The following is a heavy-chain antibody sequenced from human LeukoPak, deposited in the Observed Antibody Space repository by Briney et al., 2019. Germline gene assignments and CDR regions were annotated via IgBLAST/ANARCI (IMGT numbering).Heavy chain of an antibody. CDR2: IGTAGDT. CDR3: ARGRGYGGTYYFDY. D-gene: IGHD4-23*01. V-gene: IGHV3-13*01. CDR1: GFTFSSYD. Sequence: PGGSLRLSCAASGFTFSSYDMHWVRQATGKGLEWVSAIGTAGDTYYPGSVKGRLTISRENAKNSLYLQMNSLRAGDTAVYYCARGRGYGGTYYFDYWGQGTLVTVSS. J-gene: IGHJ4*02.